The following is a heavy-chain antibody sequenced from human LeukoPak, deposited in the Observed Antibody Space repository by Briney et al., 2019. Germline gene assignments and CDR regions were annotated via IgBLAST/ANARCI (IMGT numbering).Heavy chain of an antibody. CDR2: INAGNGNT. J-gene: IGHJ5*02. V-gene: IGHV1-3*01. D-gene: IGHD3-10*01. Sequence: ASVKVSCKASGGTFSSYGISWVRQAPGQRLEWMGWINAGNGNTKYSQKFQGRVTITRDTSASTAYMELSSLRSEDTAVYYCAREYYYGSGSYYIGHWGQGTLVTVSS. CDR1: GGTFSSYG. CDR3: AREYYYGSGSYYIGH.